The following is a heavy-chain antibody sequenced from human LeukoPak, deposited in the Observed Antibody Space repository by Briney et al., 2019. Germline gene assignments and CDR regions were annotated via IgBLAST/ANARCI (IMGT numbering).Heavy chain of an antibody. CDR2: IYSGGST. D-gene: IGHD6-19*01. V-gene: IGHV3-53*01. J-gene: IGHJ6*03. CDR3: ARAQWRTYSYYYMDV. Sequence: PGGSLRLSCAASGLTVSFNYMSWVRQAPGKGLEWISAIYSGGSTYYADSVKGRFTISRDESKNTLYLQIISLRAEDTAIYYCARAQWRTYSYYYMDVWGKGTTVTVSS. CDR1: GLTVSFNY.